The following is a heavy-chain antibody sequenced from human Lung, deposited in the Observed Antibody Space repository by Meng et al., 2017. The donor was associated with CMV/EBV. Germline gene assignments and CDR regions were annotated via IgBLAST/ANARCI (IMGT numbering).Heavy chain of an antibody. CDR3: ARNGPKTGTPSDY. V-gene: IGHV3-48*03. CDR1: GFTVSNYA. J-gene: IGHJ4*02. CDR2: ISTSGSTM. D-gene: IGHD1-1*01. Sequence: GGSLKIXCAASGFTVSNYAMNWVRQAPRQGLEWVSYISTSGSTMYYADSVKGRFTVSRDNAKNPLYLQMNSLRAEDTAVYYCARNGPKTGTPSDYWGQGTLVTVSS.